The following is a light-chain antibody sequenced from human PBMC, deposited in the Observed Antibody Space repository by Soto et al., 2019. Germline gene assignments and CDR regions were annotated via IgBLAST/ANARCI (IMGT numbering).Light chain of an antibody. V-gene: IGLV1-47*01. CDR3: AAWDDSLSRLYV. Sequence: QSVLTQPPSASGTPGQRVTISCSGSSSNIGSDYVYWYQQLPGTAPKLLIYRNNQRPSGVPDRFSGSKSGTSASLAISGLRSEDEADYYCAAWDDSLSRLYVFGAGTKLTVL. CDR2: RNN. CDR1: SSNIGSDY. J-gene: IGLJ1*01.